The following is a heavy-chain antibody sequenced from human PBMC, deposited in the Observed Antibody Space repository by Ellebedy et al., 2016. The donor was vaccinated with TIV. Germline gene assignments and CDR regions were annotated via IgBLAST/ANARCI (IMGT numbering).Heavy chain of an antibody. CDR1: GGTFSSYA. Sequence: ASVKVSCXASGGTFSSYAISWVRQAPGQGLEWMGIINPSGGSTSYAQKFQGRVTMTRDTSTSTVYMELSSLRSEDTAVYYCARRHSSSSYYFQHWGQGTLVTVSS. D-gene: IGHD6-13*01. J-gene: IGHJ1*01. V-gene: IGHV1-46*03. CDR2: INPSGGST. CDR3: ARRHSSSSYYFQH.